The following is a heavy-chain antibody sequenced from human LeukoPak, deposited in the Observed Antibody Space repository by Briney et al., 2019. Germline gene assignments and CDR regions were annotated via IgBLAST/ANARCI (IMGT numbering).Heavy chain of an antibody. Sequence: QPGGSLRLSCAASGFTFSSYAMSWVRQAPGKGLEWVSAISSSGGSTFYADSVKGRFTISRDYSNNTLSLQMNSLRAEDTAIYYCANFHCSSTSCHLSGYFQHWGQGTLVTVSS. J-gene: IGHJ1*01. CDR2: ISSSGGST. D-gene: IGHD2-2*01. CDR3: ANFHCSSTSCHLSGYFQH. CDR1: GFTFSSYA. V-gene: IGHV3-23*01.